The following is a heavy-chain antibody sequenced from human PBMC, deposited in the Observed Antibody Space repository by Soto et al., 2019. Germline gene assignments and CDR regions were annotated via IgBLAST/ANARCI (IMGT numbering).Heavy chain of an antibody. V-gene: IGHV1-69*02. CDR2: IIPILGIA. CDR1: GGTFSSYT. D-gene: IGHD3-22*01. CDR3: AGVSMSLEGDY. Sequence: QVQLVQSGAEVKKPGSSVKVSCKASGGTFSSYTISWVRQAPGQGLEWMGRIIPILGIANYAQKFQGSVTITADKSTSTAYMELSSLRSDDTAVYYCAGVSMSLEGDYWGQGTLVTVSS. J-gene: IGHJ4*02.